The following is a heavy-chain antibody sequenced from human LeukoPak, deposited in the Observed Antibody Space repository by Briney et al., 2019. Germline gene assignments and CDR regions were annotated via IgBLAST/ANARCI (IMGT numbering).Heavy chain of an antibody. CDR3: ARALKYNSGYDWGGDY. Sequence: GGSLRLSCAASGFTVSSDYMRWVRQAPGKGLVWISRITSDGSGTNYADSVKGRFTISRDNAKNTLYLQMNSLRAEDTAVYYCARALKYNSGYDWGGDYWGQGTLVTVSS. J-gene: IGHJ4*02. V-gene: IGHV3-74*01. CDR1: GFTVSSDY. CDR2: ITSDGSGT. D-gene: IGHD5-12*01.